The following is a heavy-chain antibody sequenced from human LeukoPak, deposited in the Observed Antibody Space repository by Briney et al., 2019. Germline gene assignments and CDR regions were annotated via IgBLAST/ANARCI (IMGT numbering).Heavy chain of an antibody. J-gene: IGHJ4*02. CDR1: GFTVSSNY. D-gene: IGHD4-11*01. CDR3: ARGTPTTRDFDY. CDR2: IYSGGST. V-gene: IGHV3-66*01. Sequence: GGSLRLSCAASGFTVSSNYMSWVRQAPGKGLEWVSIIYSGGSTYYTDSVKGRFTISRDNAKNSLFLQMNSLRAEDTAVYYCARGTPTTRDFDYWGQGTLVTVSS.